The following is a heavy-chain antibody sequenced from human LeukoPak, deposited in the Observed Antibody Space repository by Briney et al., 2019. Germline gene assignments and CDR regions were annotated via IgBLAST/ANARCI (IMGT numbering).Heavy chain of an antibody. CDR3: ARGVYDISTGYYLDSYYFDY. D-gene: IGHD3-9*01. Sequence: ASVKVSCKASGYTFTGYYMHWVRQAPGQGLEWMGWINPNSGGTNYAQKFQGRVTMTRDTSISTAYMELSRLRSDDTAVYYCARGVYDISTGYYLDSYYFDYWGQGTLVTVSS. J-gene: IGHJ4*02. CDR2: INPNSGGT. CDR1: GYTFTGYY. V-gene: IGHV1-2*02.